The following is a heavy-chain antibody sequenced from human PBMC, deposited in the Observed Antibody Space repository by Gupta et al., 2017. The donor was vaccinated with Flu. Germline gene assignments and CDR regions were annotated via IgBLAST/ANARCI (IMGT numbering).Heavy chain of an antibody. CDR2: IWYDGSNK. D-gene: IGHD4-11*01. V-gene: IGHV3-33*01. CDR3: ARGGGRVTTSYYGMDV. J-gene: IGHJ6*02. Sequence: QVQLVESGGGVVQPGRSLRLSCAASGFTFSSYGMHWVRQAPGKGLEWVAVIWYDGSNKYYADSVKGRFTISRDNSKNTLYLQMNSLRAEDTAVYYCARGGGRVTTSYYGMDVWGQGTTVTVSS. CDR1: GFTFSSYG.